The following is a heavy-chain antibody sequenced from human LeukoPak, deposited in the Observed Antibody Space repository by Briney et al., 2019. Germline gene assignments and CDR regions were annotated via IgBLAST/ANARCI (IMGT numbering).Heavy chain of an antibody. CDR2: INSDGSST. D-gene: IGHD2-2*01. CDR1: GFTFSSYS. V-gene: IGHV3-74*01. Sequence: GGSLRLSCAASGFTFSSYSMNWVRQAPGKGLEWVSRINSDGSSTSYADSVKGRFTISRDNAKNTLYLQMNSLRAEDTAVYYCARVSLYCSSTSCYFDYWGQGTLVTVSS. J-gene: IGHJ4*02. CDR3: ARVSLYCSSTSCYFDY.